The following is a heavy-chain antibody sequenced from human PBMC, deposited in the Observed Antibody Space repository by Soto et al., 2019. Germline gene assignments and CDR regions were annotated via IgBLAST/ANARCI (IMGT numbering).Heavy chain of an antibody. V-gene: IGHV3-30*18. J-gene: IGHJ4*02. CDR2: VSYDGVHE. D-gene: IGHD6-6*01. CDR3: AKEMYPRTVLDSSSPWGDY. CDR1: GITFNTYG. Sequence: QVHLLQSGGGVVQPGKSLRLSCEASGITFNTYGMHWVRQTPGKGLEWVAVVSYDGVHEYYADSVKGRFTISRDDSKSTLYLQMNNLRVEDTAVYYCAKEMYPRTVLDSSSPWGDYWGQGTLVTVSS.